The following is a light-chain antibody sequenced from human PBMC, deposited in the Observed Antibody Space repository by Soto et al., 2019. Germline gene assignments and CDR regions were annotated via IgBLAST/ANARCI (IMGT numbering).Light chain of an antibody. CDR1: QSVYNNY. CDR2: AAS. CDR3: QQYGSSFMYT. V-gene: IGKV3-20*01. J-gene: IGKJ2*01. Sequence: EIVLTQSPGTLSLSPGDRATLSCRASQSVYNNYLAWYQQKPGQAPRLLIYAASSRATGLPDRFSGSGSGTDFTLTINRLEPEYFAVYYCQQYGSSFMYTFGQGTKLEIK.